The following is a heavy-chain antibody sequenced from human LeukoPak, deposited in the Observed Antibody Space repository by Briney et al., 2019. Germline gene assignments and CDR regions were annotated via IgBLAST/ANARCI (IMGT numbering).Heavy chain of an antibody. CDR2: VDHTGST. CDR3: ARAFYPGYYSYMAV. Sequence: SETLSLTCSVSDDSITMYYWTWIRQPPGKGLEWIGYVDHTGSTNFNPSLNGRVSISRDTTKNLFSLRLRSVTAADTAMYFCARAFYPGYYSYMAVWGKGTTVTVSS. CDR1: DDSITMYY. D-gene: IGHD3-3*02. V-gene: IGHV4-59*01. J-gene: IGHJ6*03.